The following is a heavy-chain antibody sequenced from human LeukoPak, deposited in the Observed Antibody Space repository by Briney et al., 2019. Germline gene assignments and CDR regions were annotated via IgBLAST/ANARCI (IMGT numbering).Heavy chain of an antibody. CDR3: ARAARRITMVRGVRRGIYFDY. J-gene: IGHJ4*02. Sequence: SETLSLTCTVSGGSISSSSYYWGWIRQPPGKGLEWIGSIYYSGSTYYNPSLKSRVTISVDTPKNQFSLKLSSVTAADTAVYYCARAARRITMVRGVRRGIYFDYWGQGTLVTVSS. CDR1: GGSISSSSYY. CDR2: IYYSGST. D-gene: IGHD3-10*01. V-gene: IGHV4-39*07.